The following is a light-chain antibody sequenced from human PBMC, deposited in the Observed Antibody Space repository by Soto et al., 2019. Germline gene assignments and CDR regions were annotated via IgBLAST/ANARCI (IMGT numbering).Light chain of an antibody. J-gene: IGLJ1*01. CDR1: SNDVGGYDY. CDR2: DVN. Sequence: QSVLTQPRSVSGSPGQSVTISCTGTSNDVGGYDYVSWYQQYPGKAPKLMIFDVNRRPSGVPDRFSGSKSGNTASLTISGLQADDEADYYCCSYAPSGVFGTGTKLTVL. CDR3: CSYAPSGV. V-gene: IGLV2-11*01.